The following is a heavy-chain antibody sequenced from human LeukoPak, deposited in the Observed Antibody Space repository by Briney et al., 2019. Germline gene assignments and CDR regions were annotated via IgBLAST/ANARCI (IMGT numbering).Heavy chain of an antibody. CDR1: GFAFSSYT. D-gene: IGHD5-12*01. V-gene: IGHV3-21*01. Sequence: GGSLGLSCAASGFAFSSYTMNWARQAPGKGLEWVASINRGGTSTHYAFSVKGRFTVSRDNSRNTLFLQMNSLRTEDTAVYYCARTVATIALPSFKYWGQGTLVTVSS. CDR2: INRGGTST. J-gene: IGHJ4*02. CDR3: ARTVATIALPSFKY.